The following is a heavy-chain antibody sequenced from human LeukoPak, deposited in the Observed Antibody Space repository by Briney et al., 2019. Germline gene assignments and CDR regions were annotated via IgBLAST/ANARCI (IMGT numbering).Heavy chain of an antibody. CDR3: ARDGSHYYGSGSSLPNQQFDY. CDR2: ISAYNGNT. CDR1: GYTFTSYG. J-gene: IGHJ4*02. V-gene: IGHV1-18*01. D-gene: IGHD3-10*01. Sequence: GASVKVSCKASGYTFTSYGISWVRQAPGQGLEWMGWISAYNGNTNYAQKLQGRVTMTTDTSTSTAYKELRSLRSDDTAVYYCARDGSHYYGSGSSLPNQQFDYWGQGTLVTVSS.